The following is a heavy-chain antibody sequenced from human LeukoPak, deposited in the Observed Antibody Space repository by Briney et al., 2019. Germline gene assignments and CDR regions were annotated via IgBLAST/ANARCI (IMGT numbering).Heavy chain of an antibody. CDR2: INPSGGST. CDR3: ARDQGDSSGYYYVIRAEYFQH. J-gene: IGHJ1*01. Sequence: ASVKVSCKASGYTFTSYYMHWVRQAPGQGLEWMGIINPSGGSTSYAQKFQGRVTMTRDTSTSTVYMELRSLRSDDTAVYYCARDQGDSSGYYYVIRAEYFQHWGQGTLVTVSS. CDR1: GYTFTSYY. D-gene: IGHD3-22*01. V-gene: IGHV1-46*01.